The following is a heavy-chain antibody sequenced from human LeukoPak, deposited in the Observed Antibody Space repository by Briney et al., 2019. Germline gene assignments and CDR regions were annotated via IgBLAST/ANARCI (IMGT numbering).Heavy chain of an antibody. CDR3: ARKYDSSGYFDY. CDR2: FDPEDGET. J-gene: IGHJ4*02. D-gene: IGHD3-22*01. CDR1: GYTLTELS. Sequence: ASVKVSCKVSGYTLTELSMHWVRQAPGKGLEWMGGFDPEDGETIYAQKFQGRVTMTEDTSTDTAYMELSSLRSEDTAVYYCARKYDSSGYFDYWGQGTLVTVSS. V-gene: IGHV1-24*01.